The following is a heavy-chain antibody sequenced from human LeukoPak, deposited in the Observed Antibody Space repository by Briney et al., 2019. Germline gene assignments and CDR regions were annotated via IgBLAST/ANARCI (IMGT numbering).Heavy chain of an antibody. CDR2: INPNSGAT. CDR3: VRDPTPGADFDF. V-gene: IGHV1-2*06. J-gene: IGHJ4*02. CDR1: GYTFTGYY. Sequence: ASVKVSCKGSGYTFTGYYLHWVRQARGQGLEWMGRINPNSGATNYAQRFQGRVAMTRDTSISTAYTELNRLKSDDTAVYYCVRDPTPGADFDFWGQGILVTVSS. D-gene: IGHD7-27*01.